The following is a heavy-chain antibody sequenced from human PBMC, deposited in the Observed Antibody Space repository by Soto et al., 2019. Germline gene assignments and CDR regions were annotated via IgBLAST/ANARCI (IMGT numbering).Heavy chain of an antibody. Sequence: QVQLQESGPGLVKPSETLSLTCTVSGGSISSYYWSWIRQPPGKGLEWIGYIYYSGSTNYNPSLKSRVTISVDTSKNQCSLKLSSVTAADTTVYYCARGGGYYIDPDYYFDYWGQGTLVTVSS. V-gene: IGHV4-59*01. J-gene: IGHJ4*02. CDR1: GGSISSYY. CDR3: ARGGGYYIDPDYYFDY. CDR2: IYYSGST. D-gene: IGHD3-22*01.